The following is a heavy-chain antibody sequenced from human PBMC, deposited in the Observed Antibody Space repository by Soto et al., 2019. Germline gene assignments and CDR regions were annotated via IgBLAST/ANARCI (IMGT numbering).Heavy chain of an antibody. CDR3: AREGGSIGGWFGRKFDS. V-gene: IGHV3-23*01. CDR1: GFSFSTHA. CDR2: ISSGGTTT. D-gene: IGHD6-19*01. J-gene: IGHJ4*02. Sequence: WGSLRLSCTASGFSFSTHAMSWVRQAPGKGLEWVSSISSGGTTTFYAASVEGRFTISRDKSKNTLYLQMNSLRADDTAVYYCAREGGSIGGWFGRKFDSWGQGTQVTVSS.